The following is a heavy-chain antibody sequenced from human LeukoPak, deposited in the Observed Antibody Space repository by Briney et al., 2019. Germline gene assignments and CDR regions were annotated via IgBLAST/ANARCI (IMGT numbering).Heavy chain of an antibody. V-gene: IGHV4-34*01. D-gene: IGHD6-19*01. Sequence: PSETLSLTCAVYGGSFSGYYWSWIRQPPGKGLEWIGEINHSGSTNYNPSLKSRVTISVDTSKNQFSLKLSSVTAADTAVYYCARGMGIAVAGQVGATSGYDYWGQGTLVTVS. J-gene: IGHJ4*02. CDR3: ARGMGIAVAGQVGATSGYDY. CDR1: GGSFSGYY. CDR2: INHSGST.